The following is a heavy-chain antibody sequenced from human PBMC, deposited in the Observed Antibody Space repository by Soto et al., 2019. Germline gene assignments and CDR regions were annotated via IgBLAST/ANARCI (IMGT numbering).Heavy chain of an antibody. J-gene: IGHJ4*02. CDR3: AKSVSAATTQNYFDY. CDR1: GFTFSSYG. Sequence: PGGSLRLSCAASGFTFSSYGMHWVRQAPGKGLEWVAVISYDGSNKYYADSVKGRLTISRDNSKNTLYLQMNSLRAEDTAVYYCAKSVSAATTQNYFDYWGQGTLVTVSS. V-gene: IGHV3-30*18. D-gene: IGHD1-26*01. CDR2: ISYDGSNK.